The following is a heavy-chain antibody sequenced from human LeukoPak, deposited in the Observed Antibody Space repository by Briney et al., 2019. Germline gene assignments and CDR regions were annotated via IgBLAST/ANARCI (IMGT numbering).Heavy chain of an antibody. CDR2: IYYSGST. CDR1: GGSISSYY. CDR3: AREDGSSWYYYYYMDV. Sequence: SETLSLTCTVSGGSISSYYWSWIRQPPGKGLEWIGYIYYSGSTNYNPSLKSRVTISVDTSKNQFSLKLSSVTAADTAVYYCAREDGSSWYYYYYMDVWGKGTTVTISS. D-gene: IGHD6-13*01. J-gene: IGHJ6*03. V-gene: IGHV4-59*01.